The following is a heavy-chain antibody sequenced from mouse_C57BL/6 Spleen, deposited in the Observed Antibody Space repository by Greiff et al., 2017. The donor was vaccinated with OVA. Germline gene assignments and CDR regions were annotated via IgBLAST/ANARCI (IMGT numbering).Heavy chain of an antibody. J-gene: IGHJ4*01. D-gene: IGHD1-1*01. CDR1: GYTFTSYW. CDR2: IDPSDSYT. CDR3: AYYYYGGDYYAMDY. V-gene: IGHV1-50*01. Sequence: VQLQQPGAELVKPGASVKLSCKASGYTFTSYWMQWVKQRPGQGLEWIGEIDPSDSYTNYNQKFKGKATLTVDTSSSTAYMQLSSLTSEDSAVYYCAYYYYGGDYYAMDYWGQGTSVTVSS.